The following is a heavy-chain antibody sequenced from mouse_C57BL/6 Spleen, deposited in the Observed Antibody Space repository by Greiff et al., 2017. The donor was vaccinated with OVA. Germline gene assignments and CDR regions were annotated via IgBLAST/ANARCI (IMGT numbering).Heavy chain of an antibody. V-gene: IGHV1-80*01. Sequence: VQRVESGAELVKPGASVKISCKASGYAFSSYWMNWVKQRPGKGLEGIGQIYPGDGDTNYNGKFKGKATLTADKSSSTAYMQLSSLTSEDSAVYFCARGDAWYFDVWGTGTTVTVSS. CDR1: GYAFSSYW. J-gene: IGHJ1*03. D-gene: IGHD3-3*01. CDR2: IYPGDGDT. CDR3: ARGDAWYFDV.